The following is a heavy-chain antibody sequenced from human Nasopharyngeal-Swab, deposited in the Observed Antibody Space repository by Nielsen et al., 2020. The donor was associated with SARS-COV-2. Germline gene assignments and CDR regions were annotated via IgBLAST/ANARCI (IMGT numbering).Heavy chain of an antibody. CDR2: IYHTGST. D-gene: IGHD1-1*01. CDR3: ARLSSTGSIYYFDY. V-gene: IGHV4-30-2*01. J-gene: IGHJ4*02. Sequence: WIRQPPVKGLEWVGYIYHTGSTYYNPSLKSRVTISVDRSKDQFSLKLSSVTAADTAVYYCARLSSTGSIYYFDYWGQGTLVTVSS.